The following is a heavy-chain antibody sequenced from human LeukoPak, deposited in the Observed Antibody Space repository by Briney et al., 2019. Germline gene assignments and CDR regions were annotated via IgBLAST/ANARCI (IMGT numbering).Heavy chain of an antibody. J-gene: IGHJ6*02. D-gene: IGHD2-2*01. CDR1: GFTFSSYA. Sequence: GGSLRLSCAASGFTFSSYAMHWVRQAPGKGLEWVAVISYDGSNKYYADSVKGRFTISRDNSKNTLYLQMNSLRAEDTAVYYCARSSVVPAAYYYYYHGMDVWGQGTTVTVSS. V-gene: IGHV3-30-3*01. CDR3: ARSSVVPAAYYYYYHGMDV. CDR2: ISYDGSNK.